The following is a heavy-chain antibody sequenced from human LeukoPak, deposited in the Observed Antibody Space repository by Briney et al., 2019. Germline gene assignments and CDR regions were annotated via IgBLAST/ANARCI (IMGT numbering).Heavy chain of an antibody. CDR2: IYSGGST. CDR1: GFTFSSYW. J-gene: IGHJ4*02. CDR3: ARGSSFGYYFDY. D-gene: IGHD2-2*01. V-gene: IGHV3-66*01. Sequence: GGSLRLSCAASGFTFSSYWMHWVRQAPGKGLVWVSVIYSGGSTYYADSVKGRFTISRDNSKNTLYLQMNSLRAEDTAVYYCARGSSFGYYFDYWGQGTLVTVSS.